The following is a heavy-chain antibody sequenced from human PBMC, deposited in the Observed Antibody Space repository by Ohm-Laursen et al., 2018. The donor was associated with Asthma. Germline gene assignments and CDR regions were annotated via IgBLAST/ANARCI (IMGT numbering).Heavy chain of an antibody. Sequence: SLRLSCAAPGFTFSSYAMSWVRQAPGKGLEWVSAISGSGGSTYYADSVKGRFTISRDNSKNTLYLQMNSLRAEDTAVYYCAKAMLSGIVGATTADYWGQGTLVTVSS. J-gene: IGHJ4*02. CDR3: AKAMLSGIVGATTADY. D-gene: IGHD1-26*01. CDR1: GFTFSSYA. V-gene: IGHV3-23*01. CDR2: ISGSGGST.